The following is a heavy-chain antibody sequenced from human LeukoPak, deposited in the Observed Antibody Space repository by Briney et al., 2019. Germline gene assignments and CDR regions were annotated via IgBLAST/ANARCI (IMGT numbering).Heavy chain of an antibody. CDR3: AKAVSSSWYSANLDY. D-gene: IGHD6-13*01. Sequence: GGSLRLSCAASGFTFDDYAMHWVRQAPGKGLEWVSGISWNSGSIGYADSVKGRFTISRDNAKNSLYLQMNSLRAEDTALYYCAKAVSSSWYSANLDYWGQGTLVTVSS. J-gene: IGHJ4*02. CDR2: ISWNSGSI. CDR1: GFTFDDYA. V-gene: IGHV3-9*01.